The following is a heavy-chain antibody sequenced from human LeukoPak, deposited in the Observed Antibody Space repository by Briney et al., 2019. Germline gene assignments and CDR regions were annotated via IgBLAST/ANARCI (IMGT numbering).Heavy chain of an antibody. Sequence: SETLSLTCAVYGGSFSGYYWTWIRQPPGKGLEWIGEINHSGSTNYNPSLKSRVTISVDTSKNQFSLKLRSVTAADTAVYYCARGLRSSYYDSSGYYSSYHYYYMDVWGKGSTVTVS. CDR1: GGSFSGYY. CDR2: INHSGST. V-gene: IGHV4-34*01. D-gene: IGHD3-22*01. CDR3: ARGLRSSYYDSSGYYSSYHYYYMDV. J-gene: IGHJ6*03.